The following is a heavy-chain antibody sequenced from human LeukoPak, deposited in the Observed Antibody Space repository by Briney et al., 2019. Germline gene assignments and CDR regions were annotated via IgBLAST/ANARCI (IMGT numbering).Heavy chain of an antibody. J-gene: IGHJ4*02. D-gene: IGHD3-22*01. CDR2: IWYDGSNK. Sequence: GGSLRLSCAASGFTFSSYGMHWVRQAPGKGLEWVAVIWYDGSNKYYADSVKGRFTISRDNSKNTLYLQMNSLRAEDTAVYYCAKDAGGYYDSSGMKYYFDYWGQGTLVTVS. CDR1: GFTFSSYG. V-gene: IGHV3-33*06. CDR3: AKDAGGYYDSSGMKYYFDY.